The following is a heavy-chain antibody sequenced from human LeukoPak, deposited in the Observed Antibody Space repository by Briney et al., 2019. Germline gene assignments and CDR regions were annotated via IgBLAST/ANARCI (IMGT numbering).Heavy chain of an antibody. CDR1: GFTFDDYT. D-gene: IGHD4-17*01. Sequence: GGSLRLSCAASGFTFDDYTMHWVRQAPGKGLEWVSLISWDGGSTYYADSVKGRFTISRDNSKNTLYLQMNSLRAEDTAVYYCAKHYGDYLWYFDLWGRGTLVTVSS. CDR2: ISWDGGST. J-gene: IGHJ2*01. CDR3: AKHYGDYLWYFDL. V-gene: IGHV3-43*01.